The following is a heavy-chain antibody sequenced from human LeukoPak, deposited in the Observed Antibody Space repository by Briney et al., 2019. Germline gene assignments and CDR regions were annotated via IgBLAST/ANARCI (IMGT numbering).Heavy chain of an antibody. Sequence: GASVKVSCKASGYTFTSYYMHWVRQAPGQGLEWMGIINPSGGSTSYAQKFQGRVTMTRDTSTSTAYMELRSLRSDDTAVYYCARTAVAGFDYWGQGTLVTVSS. CDR2: INPSGGST. CDR3: ARTAVAGFDY. V-gene: IGHV1-46*01. D-gene: IGHD6-19*01. CDR1: GYTFTSYY. J-gene: IGHJ4*02.